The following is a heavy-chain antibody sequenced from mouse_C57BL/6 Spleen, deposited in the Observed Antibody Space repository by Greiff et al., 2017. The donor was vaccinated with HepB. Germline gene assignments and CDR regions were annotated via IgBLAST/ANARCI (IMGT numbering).Heavy chain of an antibody. CDR1: GFTFSSYA. V-gene: IGHV5-4*01. CDR3: ARDSSGYPAWFAY. J-gene: IGHJ3*01. D-gene: IGHD3-2*02. CDR2: ISDGGSYT. Sequence: EVKLVESGGGLVKPGGSLKLSCAASGFTFSSYAMSWVRQTPEKRLEWVATISDGGSYTYYPDNVKGRFTISRDNAKNNLYLQMSHLKSEDIAMYYCARDSSGYPAWFAYWGQGTLVTVSA.